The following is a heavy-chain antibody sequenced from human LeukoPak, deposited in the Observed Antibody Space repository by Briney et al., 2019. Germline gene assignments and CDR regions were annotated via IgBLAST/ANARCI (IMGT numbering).Heavy chain of an antibody. V-gene: IGHV4-30-2*01. J-gene: IGHJ4*02. Sequence: PSETLSLTCTVSGGSISSGGYYWSWIRQPPGKGLEWIGYIYHSGSTYYNPSLKSRVTISVDTSKNQFSLKLSSVTAADTAVYYCAREGQTFGVVTSFDYWGQGTLVTVSS. CDR2: IYHSGST. D-gene: IGHD3-3*01. CDR1: GGSISSGGYY. CDR3: AREGQTFGVVTSFDY.